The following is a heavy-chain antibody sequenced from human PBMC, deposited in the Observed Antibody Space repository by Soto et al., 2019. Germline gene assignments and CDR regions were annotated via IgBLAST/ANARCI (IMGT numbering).Heavy chain of an antibody. Sequence: PGGSMRLSCAASEFTFSNHDMHWVRQATGEGLQWVANINAAGDTYYPVSVKGRFTISRENARNSLYLQINSLRADDTAVYYCAGPVGCSTTSCIRWGQGTLVPVSS. D-gene: IGHD2-2*01. V-gene: IGHV3-13*01. CDR2: INAAGDT. CDR3: AGPVGCSTTSCIR. J-gene: IGHJ4*02. CDR1: EFTFSNHD.